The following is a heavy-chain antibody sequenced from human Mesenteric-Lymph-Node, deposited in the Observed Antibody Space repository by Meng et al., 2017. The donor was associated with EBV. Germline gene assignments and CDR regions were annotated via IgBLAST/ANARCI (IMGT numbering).Heavy chain of an antibody. J-gene: IGHJ4*02. V-gene: IGHV4-4*02. CDR1: GVSITSGDW. CDR3: ARGLGGSRNYYFDY. CDR2: VYHRGSS. D-gene: IGHD3-16*01. Sequence: QRHLQGAGPGLVKPSGTLSLTCTISGVSITSGDWWSWVRQTPGKGLEWIGQVYHRGSSSYNPSLKSRATISVDNSNNQFSLRLTSVTAADTAVYYCARGLGGSRNYYFDYWGQGTLVTVSS.